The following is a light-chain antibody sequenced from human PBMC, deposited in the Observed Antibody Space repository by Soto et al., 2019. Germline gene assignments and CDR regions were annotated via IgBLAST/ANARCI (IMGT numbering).Light chain of an antibody. CDR3: QQYNSYWT. V-gene: IGKV1-5*03. CDR1: QSISTW. CDR2: KAS. Sequence: DIQMTQSPSTLPASVGDRVTITCRANQSISTWLAWYQQKPGKAPNLLIYKASSLESGVPSRFSGSGSGTEFTPTISSLQPDDFATYYCQQYNSYWTFGQGTKVDIK. J-gene: IGKJ1*01.